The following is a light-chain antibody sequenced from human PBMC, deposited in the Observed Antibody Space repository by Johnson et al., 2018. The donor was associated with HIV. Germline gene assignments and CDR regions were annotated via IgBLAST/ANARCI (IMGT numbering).Light chain of an antibody. CDR1: SSNIGNNY. V-gene: IGLV1-51*02. J-gene: IGLJ1*01. CDR3: GTWDSSLSFYV. Sequence: QSVLTQPPSVSAAPGQKVTISCSGSSSNIGNNYVSWFQQLPGTAPKLLICENDKRPSGIPDRFSGSKSGTSATLGITGLQTGDEAVYYCGTWDSSLSFYVFGTGTKVTVL. CDR2: END.